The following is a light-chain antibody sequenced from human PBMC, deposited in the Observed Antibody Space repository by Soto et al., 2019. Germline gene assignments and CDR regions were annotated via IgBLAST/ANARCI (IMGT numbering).Light chain of an antibody. V-gene: IGLV7-46*01. CDR3: LLSYNRLDV. CDR1: TGAVTNGHY. J-gene: IGLJ1*01. Sequence: QAVVTQEPSLTVSPGGTVTLTCGSSTGAVTNGHYPYWFQQKHGQAPRTLIYDTTNRHAWTPARFSGSLLGGKAALTLSGAQSEDEDEYYCLLSYNRLDVFGTGTKVTVL. CDR2: DTT.